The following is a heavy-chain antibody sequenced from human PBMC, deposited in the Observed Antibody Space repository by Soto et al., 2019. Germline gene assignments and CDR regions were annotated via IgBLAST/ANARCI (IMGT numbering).Heavy chain of an antibody. J-gene: IGHJ4*02. Sequence: QVQLVQSGAEVKKPGASVKVSCKASGYTFTSHGISWVRQAPGQGLEWMGWISPYNGNTDYAQKVQGRVTMTTDTSTSTAYMELRSQRSDDTALHYCARDKLEMATIFDSWGQGALVTVSS. CDR2: ISPYNGNT. CDR3: ARDKLEMATIFDS. D-gene: IGHD5-12*01. CDR1: GYTFTSHG. V-gene: IGHV1-18*01.